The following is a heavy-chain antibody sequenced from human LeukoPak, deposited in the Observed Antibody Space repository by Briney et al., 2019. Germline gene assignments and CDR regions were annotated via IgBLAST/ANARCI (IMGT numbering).Heavy chain of an antibody. CDR1: GYSFTSYW. V-gene: IGHV5-51*01. D-gene: IGHD3-10*01. CDR3: ARASMVWGVINPGDY. CDR2: IYPGDSDT. J-gene: IGHJ4*02. Sequence: GESLKISCKGSGYSFTSYWIGWVRQMPGKGLEWMGIIYPGDSDTRYSPSFQGQVTISADKSISTAYLQWSSLKASDTAMYYCARASMVWGVINPGDYWGQGTLVTVSS.